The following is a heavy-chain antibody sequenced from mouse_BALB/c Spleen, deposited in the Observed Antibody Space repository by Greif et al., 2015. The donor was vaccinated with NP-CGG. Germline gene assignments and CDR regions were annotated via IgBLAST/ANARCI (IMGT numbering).Heavy chain of an antibody. CDR1: GFSLTSYG. V-gene: IGHV2-6-2*01. D-gene: IGHD5-1*01. CDR3: ARQSTYGYAMDY. Sequence: QVQLQQSGPDLVAPSQSLSITCTVSGFSLTSYGVHWVRQPPGKGLEWLVVIWGDGSTTYNSALKSRLSISKDNSKSQVFLEMNSLQTDDTAMYYCARQSTYGYAMDYWGQGTSVTVSS. CDR2: IWGDGST. J-gene: IGHJ4*01.